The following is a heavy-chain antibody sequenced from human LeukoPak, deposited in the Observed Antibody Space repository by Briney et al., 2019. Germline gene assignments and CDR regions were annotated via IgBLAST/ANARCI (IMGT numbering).Heavy chain of an antibody. CDR2: IIPILGIA. CDR1: GGTFSSYA. J-gene: IGHJ4*02. V-gene: IGHV1-69*04. Sequence: SVKVSCKASGGTFSSYAISWVRQAPGQGLEWMGRIIPILGIANYAQKFQGRVTITADKSTSTAYMELSSPRSEDTAVYYCASLAVAGTGYYFDYWGQGTLVTVSS. CDR3: ASLAVAGTGYYFDY. D-gene: IGHD6-19*01.